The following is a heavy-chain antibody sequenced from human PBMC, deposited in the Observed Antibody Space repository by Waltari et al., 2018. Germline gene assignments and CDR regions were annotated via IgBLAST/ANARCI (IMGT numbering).Heavy chain of an antibody. CDR2: ISVYNGKT. J-gene: IGHJ6*03. Sequence: QVLLVQSGAEVKRPGASVTVSCKTSGFIFTTYTSSWVRQAPGQGLEWMGWISVYNGKTISAQKFEDRITMTTDTSTSTAYMELRSLRSDDTAVYYCARDVVTVTAGYSYYYMDVWGKGTTVTVSS. CDR1: GFIFTTYT. V-gene: IGHV1-18*01. D-gene: IGHD4-17*01. CDR3: ARDVVTVTAGYSYYYMDV.